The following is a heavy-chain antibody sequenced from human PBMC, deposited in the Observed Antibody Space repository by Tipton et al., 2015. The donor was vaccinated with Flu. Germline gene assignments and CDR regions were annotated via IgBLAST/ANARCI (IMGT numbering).Heavy chain of an antibody. J-gene: IGHJ6*02. Sequence: SLRLSCAASGFTFDDYAMHWVRQAPGKGLEWVSLITWDAVSTYYAGSVKGRFIISRDNNKNSLYLQMNSLRPEDSALYYRARSCTGGGCYRYYYYGMDVWGQGP. CDR2: ITWDAVST. CDR3: ARSCTGGGCYRYYYYGMDV. V-gene: IGHV3-43D*04. CDR1: GFTFDDYA. D-gene: IGHD2-8*02.